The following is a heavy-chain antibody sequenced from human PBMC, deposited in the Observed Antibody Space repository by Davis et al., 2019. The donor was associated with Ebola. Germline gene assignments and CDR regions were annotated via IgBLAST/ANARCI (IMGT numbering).Heavy chain of an antibody. CDR1: GFRFSGYW. CDR2: IKQDGSET. J-gene: IGHJ3*01. Sequence: GESLKISCVASGFRFSGYWMTWVRQAPGKGLEWVANIKQDGSETYYVDSVKGRFTISRDNAGTSLYLQMNSLRAEDTAVYYCARATWKWVVDAFDVWGQGSQVTVSS. V-gene: IGHV3-7*04. D-gene: IGHD1-1*01. CDR3: ARATWKWVVDAFDV.